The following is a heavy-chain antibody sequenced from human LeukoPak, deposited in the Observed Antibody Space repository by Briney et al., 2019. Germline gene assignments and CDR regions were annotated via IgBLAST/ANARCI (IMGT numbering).Heavy chain of an antibody. Sequence: GGSLRLSCAASGFTLSSYAMSWVRQAPGKGLEWVSGISGSGGSTYRADSVKGRFTISRDNSKNTLYLQMNSLRADDTAVYYCATQNFDYWGQGTLVTVSS. CDR1: GFTLSSYA. CDR2: ISGSGGST. CDR3: ATQNFDY. V-gene: IGHV3-23*01. J-gene: IGHJ4*02.